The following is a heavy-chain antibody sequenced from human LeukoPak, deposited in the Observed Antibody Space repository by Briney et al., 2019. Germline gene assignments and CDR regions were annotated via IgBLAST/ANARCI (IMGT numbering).Heavy chain of an antibody. V-gene: IGHV4-30-4*01. CDR1: GGSISSGDYY. D-gene: IGHD3-10*01. CDR3: ARDNYYGSGSYQFDP. Sequence: SRTLSLTCTVSGGSISSGDYYWSWIRQPPGKGLEWIGYIYYSGSTYYNPSLKSRVTISVDTSKNQFSLKLSSVTAADTAVYYCARDNYYGSGSYQFDPWGQGTLVTVSS. CDR2: IYYSGST. J-gene: IGHJ5*02.